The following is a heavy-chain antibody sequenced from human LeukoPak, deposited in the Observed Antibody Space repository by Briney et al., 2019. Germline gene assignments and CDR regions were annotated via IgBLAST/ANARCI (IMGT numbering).Heavy chain of an antibody. CDR3: ARGRVVVVPAAIRPKFDP. D-gene: IGHD2-2*01. V-gene: IGHV1-2*02. CDR2: INPNSGGT. CDR1: GYTFTGYY. Sequence: ASVKVSCKASGYTFTGYYMHWVRQAPGQGLEWMGWINPNSGGTNYAQKFQGRVTMTRDTSISTAYMELSRLRSDDTAVYYCARGRVVVVPAAIRPKFDPWGQGTLVTVSS. J-gene: IGHJ5*02.